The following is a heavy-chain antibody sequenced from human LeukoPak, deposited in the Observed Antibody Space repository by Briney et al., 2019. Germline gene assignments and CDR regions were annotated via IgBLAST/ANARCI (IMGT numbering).Heavy chain of an antibody. CDR1: GYTLTELS. V-gene: IGHV1-24*01. J-gene: IGHJ4*02. D-gene: IGHD6-13*01. Sequence: ASVKVSCKVSGYTLTELSMHWVRQAPGKGLEWMGGFDPGDGETIYAQKFQGRVTMTEDTSTDTAYMELSSLRSEDTAVYYCATGADNIAAAGTAVYYWGQGTLVTVSS. CDR3: ATGADNIAAAGTAVYY. CDR2: FDPGDGET.